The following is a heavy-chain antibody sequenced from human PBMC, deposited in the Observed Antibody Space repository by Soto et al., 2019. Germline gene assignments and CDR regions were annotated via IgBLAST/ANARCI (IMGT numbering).Heavy chain of an antibody. CDR1: GGTFSSYT. CDR3: ASAVYDAYFDY. CDR2: IIPILGIA. J-gene: IGHJ4*02. D-gene: IGHD1-20*01. V-gene: IGHV1-69*02. Sequence: ASVKVSCKASGGTFSSYTIIWVRQAPGQGLEWMGRIIPILGIANYAQKFRGRVTITADKSTSTAYMELSSLRSEDTAVYYCASAVYDAYFDYWGQGTLVTVSS.